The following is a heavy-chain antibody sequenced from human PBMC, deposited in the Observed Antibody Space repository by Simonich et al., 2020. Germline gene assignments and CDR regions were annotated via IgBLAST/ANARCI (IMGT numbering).Heavy chain of an antibody. D-gene: IGHD1-1*01. CDR3: ARGKGWKNAFDI. CDR1: GGSFSGYY. V-gene: IGHV4-34*01. Sequence: QVQLQQWGAGLLKPSETLSLTCAVYGGSFSGYYWSWIRQPPGNGLEWIGEINHSGNTNYNPSRKSRVTISVDTSKNQFSLKLSSVTAADTAVYYCARGKGWKNAFDIWGQGTMVTVSS. CDR2: INHSGNT. J-gene: IGHJ3*02.